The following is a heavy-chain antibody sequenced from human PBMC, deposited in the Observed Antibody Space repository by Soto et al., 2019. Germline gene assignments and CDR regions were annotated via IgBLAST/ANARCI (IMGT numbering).Heavy chain of an antibody. J-gene: IGHJ6*02. CDR2: IYYSGST. CDR3: ASQLTFGGVIAAVHYYYGMDV. D-gene: IGHD3-16*02. CDR1: GGSISSSSYY. V-gene: IGHV4-39*01. Sequence: PSETLSLTCTVSGGSISSSSYYWGWIRQPPGKGLEWIGSIYYSGSTYYNPSLKSRVTISVDTSKNQFSLKLSSVTAADTAVYYCASQLTFGGVIAAVHYYYGMDVWGQGTTVTVSS.